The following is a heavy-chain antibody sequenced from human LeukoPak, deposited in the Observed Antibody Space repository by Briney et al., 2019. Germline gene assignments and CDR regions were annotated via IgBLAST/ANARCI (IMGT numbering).Heavy chain of an antibody. J-gene: IGHJ5*02. Sequence: PGGSLRLSCVASGFAINTNYMNWVRQAPGKELEWVSITYYGGATYYADSVKGRFTISGDNSKNTLYLQMNSLRADDTAVYYCARDSEGDGYNFDTWGRGTLVTVSS. CDR2: TYYGGAT. V-gene: IGHV3-53*01. CDR3: ARDSEGDGYNFDT. CDR1: GFAINTNY. D-gene: IGHD5-24*01.